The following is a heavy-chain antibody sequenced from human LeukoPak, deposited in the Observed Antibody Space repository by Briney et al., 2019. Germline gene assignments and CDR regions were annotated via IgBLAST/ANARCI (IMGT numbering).Heavy chain of an antibody. CDR3: AKDMWRFGELDYDY. CDR2: ISGDGDST. V-gene: IGHV3-43*02. CDR1: GFTFYDYA. Sequence: PGGSLRLSCAASGFTFYDYAMHWVRQAPGKGLEWVSLISGDGDSTYYADSVKGRFTISRDNSKNSLYLQMNSLRTEDTALYYCAKDMWRFGELDYDYWGQGTLVTVSS. J-gene: IGHJ4*02. D-gene: IGHD3-10*01.